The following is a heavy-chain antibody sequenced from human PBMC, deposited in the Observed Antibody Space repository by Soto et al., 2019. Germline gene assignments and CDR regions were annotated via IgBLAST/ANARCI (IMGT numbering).Heavy chain of an antibody. CDR3: ARVGDAYYYDSSGYRSRSVRDY. Sequence: ASVKVSCKASGYTFTSYAMHWVRQAPGQRLEWMGWINAGNGNTKYSQKFQGRVTITRDTSASTAYMELSSLRSEDTAVYYCARVGDAYYYDSSGYRSRSVRDYWGQGTLVTV. D-gene: IGHD3-22*01. J-gene: IGHJ4*02. CDR1: GYTFTSYA. CDR2: INAGNGNT. V-gene: IGHV1-3*01.